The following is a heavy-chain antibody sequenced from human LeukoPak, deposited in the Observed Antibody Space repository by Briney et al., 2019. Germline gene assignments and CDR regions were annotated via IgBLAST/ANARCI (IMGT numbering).Heavy chain of an antibody. J-gene: IGHJ6*03. CDR2: IKQDGIDK. D-gene: IGHD2-15*01. Sequence: GGSLRLSCAASGLTFSTYWMTWVRQAPGKGLEWVANIKQDGIDKYYMDSVKGRFTISRDNADNSLYLQMNSLRAEDTAIYYCAKNGDRGAYCTGGTCYPYFYYYMDVWGKGTTVTI. CDR3: AKNGDRGAYCTGGTCYPYFYYYMDV. CDR1: GLTFSTYW. V-gene: IGHV3-7*03.